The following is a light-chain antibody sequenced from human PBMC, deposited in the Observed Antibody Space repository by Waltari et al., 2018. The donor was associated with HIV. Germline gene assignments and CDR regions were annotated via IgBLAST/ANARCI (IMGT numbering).Light chain of an antibody. CDR3: TSYRSGSTLV. V-gene: IGLV2-14*01. J-gene: IGLJ2*01. Sequence: QSALTQPASVSGSPGPSITLSFTGTTTDVGGYDYVSWYQQHPGKAPKLMIFEVTYRPAGVSHRFSGSKSGNTASLTISGLQAEDEADYYCTSYRSGSTLVVGGGTKVTVL. CDR2: EVT. CDR1: TTDVGGYDY.